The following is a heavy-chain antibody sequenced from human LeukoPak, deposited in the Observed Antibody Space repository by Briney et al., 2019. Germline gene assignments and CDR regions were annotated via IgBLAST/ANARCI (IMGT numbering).Heavy chain of an antibody. CDR3: ARSRYDFWSGYYFDY. V-gene: IGHV4-34*01. J-gene: IGHJ4*02. Sequence: SETLSLTCAVYGGSFSGYYWSWIRQPPGKGLEWIGEINHRGSTNYNPSLKSRVTISVDTSKNQFSLKLSSVTAADTAVYYCARSRYDFWSGYYFDYWGQGTLVTVSS. D-gene: IGHD3-3*01. CDR1: GGSFSGYY. CDR2: INHRGST.